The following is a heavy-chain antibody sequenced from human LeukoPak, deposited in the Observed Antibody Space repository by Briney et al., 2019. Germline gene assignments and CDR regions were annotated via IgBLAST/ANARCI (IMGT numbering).Heavy chain of an antibody. D-gene: IGHD3-16*02. J-gene: IGHJ4*02. CDR3: ARGLDDYVWGSYRYRVQPGKPLDY. Sequence: PSETLSLTCAVYGGSFSGYYWSWIRQPPGKGLEWIGEINHSGSTNYNPSLESRVTISVDTSKNQFSLKLSSVTAADTAVYYCARGLDDYVWGSYRYRVQPGKPLDYWGQGTLVTVSS. CDR1: GGSFSGYY. CDR2: INHSGST. V-gene: IGHV4-34*01.